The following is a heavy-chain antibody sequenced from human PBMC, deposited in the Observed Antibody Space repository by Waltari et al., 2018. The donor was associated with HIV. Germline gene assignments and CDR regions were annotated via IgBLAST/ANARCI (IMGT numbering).Heavy chain of an antibody. CDR2: INHSRST. D-gene: IGHD6-6*01. J-gene: IGHJ4*02. Sequence: QVQLQQWGAGLLKPSETLSLTCAVYGGSFSGYYWSWIRQPPGKGLEWSGEINHSRSTNYNPSPRSLVTRAVDTSKNQFSLKLSSVTAADTAVYYGARAGSKVFDYWGQGSLVTVSS. V-gene: IGHV4-34*01. CDR1: GGSFSGYY. CDR3: ARAGSKVFDY.